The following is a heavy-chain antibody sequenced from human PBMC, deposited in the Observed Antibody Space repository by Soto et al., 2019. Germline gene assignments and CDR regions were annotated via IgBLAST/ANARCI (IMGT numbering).Heavy chain of an antibody. Sequence: GGSLRLSCAASGFTFSSYGMHWVRQAPGKGLEWVADISYDGSNIDYADSVKGRFTVSRDNAKNTLYLQMNSLRAEATAVYYCARDLSWGSNWYYYMDVWGKGTTVTVSS. CDR2: ISYDGSNI. J-gene: IGHJ6*03. V-gene: IGHV3-30*03. CDR1: GFTFSSYG. CDR3: ARDLSWGSNWYYYMDV. D-gene: IGHD7-27*01.